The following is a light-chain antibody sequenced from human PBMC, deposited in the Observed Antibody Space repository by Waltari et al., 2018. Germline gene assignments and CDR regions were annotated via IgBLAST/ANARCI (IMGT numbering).Light chain of an antibody. J-gene: IGKJ3*01. CDR1: QDISDW. Sequence: DIQMTQSPSSVSASVGDRVTITCRASQDISDWLAWYQQKPGKAPNLLIYAASSLQSGVPSRFSGSGSGTDFTLTISSLQPEDFATYYCQQAKIFPRTFGPGTKVDIK. CDR2: AAS. V-gene: IGKV1-12*01. CDR3: QQAKIFPRT.